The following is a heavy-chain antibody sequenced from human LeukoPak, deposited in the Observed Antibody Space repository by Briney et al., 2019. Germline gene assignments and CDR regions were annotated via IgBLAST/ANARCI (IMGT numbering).Heavy chain of an antibody. CDR1: GVSISPYY. V-gene: IGHV4-59*08. CDR3: AGLTSSGSHGAFES. J-gene: IGHJ4*02. CDR2: ILHRWSN. Sequence: SETLSLTCTGSGVSISPYYWRWLAHSPGKGLEWIGCILHRWSNIYNPSLKSRVSISVDTPKTQSSLKRSSATAAETAVNYCAGLTSSGSHGAFESWGAGTLVT. D-gene: IGHD6-19*01.